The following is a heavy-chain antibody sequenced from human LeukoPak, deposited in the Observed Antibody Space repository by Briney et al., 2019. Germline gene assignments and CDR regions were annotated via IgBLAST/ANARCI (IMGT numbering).Heavy chain of an antibody. CDR3: ARNSSSGFFDY. V-gene: IGHV4-34*01. D-gene: IGHD6-6*01. CDR2: INHSGST. Sequence: PSETLSLTCAVYGGSFSGYYWSWIRQPPGKGLEWIGEINHSGSTNYNPSLKSRVTILVDTSKNEFSLKMRSVTAADTAVYYCARNSSSGFFDYWGQGTLATVSS. J-gene: IGHJ4*02. CDR1: GGSFSGYY.